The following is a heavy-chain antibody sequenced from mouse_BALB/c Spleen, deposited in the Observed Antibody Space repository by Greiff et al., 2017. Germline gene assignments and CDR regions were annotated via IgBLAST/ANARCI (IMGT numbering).Heavy chain of an antibody. Sequence: EVQLQQSGAELVRPGAFVKLSCKASGFTFKDYYMPWVKQSPEQGLEWIGWIDPENGNTLYDPKFQGKAIITADTSSNTAYLQLSSLTSEDTAVYYYARGGLRAWFAYWGQGTLVTVSA. CDR3: ARGGLRAWFAY. D-gene: IGHD2-4*01. V-gene: IGHV14-1*02. CDR2: IDPENGNT. CDR1: GFTFKDYY. J-gene: IGHJ3*01.